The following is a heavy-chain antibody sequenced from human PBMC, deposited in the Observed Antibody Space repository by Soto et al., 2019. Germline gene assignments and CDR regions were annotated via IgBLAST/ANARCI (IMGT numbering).Heavy chain of an antibody. V-gene: IGHV3-30-3*01. CDR2: ISYDGSNK. D-gene: IGHD6-6*01. CDR1: GFTFSSYA. J-gene: IGHJ6*02. Sequence: PGGSLRLSCAASGFTFSSYAMHWVRQAPGKGLEWVAVISYDGSNKYYADSVKGRFTISRDNSKNTLYLQMNSLRAEDTAVYYCARDKAARNSYYYGMDVWGQGTTVT. CDR3: ARDKAARNSYYYGMDV.